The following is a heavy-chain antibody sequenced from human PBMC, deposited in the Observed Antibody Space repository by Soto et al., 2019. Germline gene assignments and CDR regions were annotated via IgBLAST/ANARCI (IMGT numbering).Heavy chain of an antibody. CDR1: GGTFSSYA. Sequence: SVKVSCKASGGTFSSYAISWVRQAPGQGLEWMGGIIPIFGTANYAQKFQGRVTITADKSTSTAYMELSSLRSEDTAVYYCARGAPQLGYCSSTSCYALDYYGMDVWGQGTTVTVSS. CDR3: ARGAPQLGYCSSTSCYALDYYGMDV. CDR2: IIPIFGTA. D-gene: IGHD2-2*01. J-gene: IGHJ6*02. V-gene: IGHV1-69*06.